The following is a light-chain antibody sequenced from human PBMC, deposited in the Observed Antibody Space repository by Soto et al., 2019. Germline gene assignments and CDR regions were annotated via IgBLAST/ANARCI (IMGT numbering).Light chain of an antibody. CDR2: SSN. Sequence: QSVLTQPPSASGTPGQRVTISCSGSSSNIGSNTVNWYQQLPGTAPKLLIYSSNQRPSGVPDRFSGSKSGTLASLAISGLQSEDEADYYCAAWDDSLNGPVFGTGTKVTVL. CDR3: AAWDDSLNGPV. J-gene: IGLJ1*01. V-gene: IGLV1-44*01. CDR1: SSNIGSNT.